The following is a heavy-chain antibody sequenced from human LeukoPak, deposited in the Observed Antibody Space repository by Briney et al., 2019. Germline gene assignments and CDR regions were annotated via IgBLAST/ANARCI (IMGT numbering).Heavy chain of an antibody. D-gene: IGHD3-3*01. CDR3: ARDQYDTWSRRGNFDS. J-gene: IGHJ4*02. V-gene: IGHV3-23*01. CDR1: GFTFSSYA. Sequence: GGSLRLSCAASGFTFSSYAMSWVRQAPGKGLEWVSGINGRGETTVYAASVKGRFTISRDNTKNSLYLQMNSLRVEDTAVFYCARDQYDTWSRRGNFDSWGRGTLVIVSS. CDR2: INGRGETT.